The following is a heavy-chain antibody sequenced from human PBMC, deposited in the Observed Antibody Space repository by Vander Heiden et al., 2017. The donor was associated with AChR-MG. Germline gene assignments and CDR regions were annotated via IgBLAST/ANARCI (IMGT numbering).Heavy chain of an antibody. CDR2: IDGTGSDT. J-gene: IGHJ4*02. Sequence: EVQLLESGGGLVQPGGSLRLSCAASGFSFSSYAMSWVRQAPGKGLDWVSTIDGTGSDTYYADSVKGRFTISRDNSKNTVYLQMNSLGAEDTAPYFCAKDDASGSYNDYWGQGTLVTVSS. CDR1: GFSFSSYA. CDR3: AKDDASGSYNDY. V-gene: IGHV3-23*01. D-gene: IGHD3-10*01.